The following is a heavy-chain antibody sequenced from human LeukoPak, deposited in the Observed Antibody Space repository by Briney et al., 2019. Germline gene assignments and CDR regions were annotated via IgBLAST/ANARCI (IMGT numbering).Heavy chain of an antibody. CDR1: GGSISSRSHY. D-gene: IGHD5-18*01. CDR2: IYNSGST. Sequence: SETLSLTCTVSGGSISSRSHYWSWIRQHPGKGLECIGHIYNSGSTYYNPSLQSRVTISVDTSKNQFSLKLSSVTAADTALYYCARAVRNTAMVYYYNGMDGWGQGTTVTVSS. J-gene: IGHJ6*02. CDR3: ARAVRNTAMVYYYNGMDG. V-gene: IGHV4-31*03.